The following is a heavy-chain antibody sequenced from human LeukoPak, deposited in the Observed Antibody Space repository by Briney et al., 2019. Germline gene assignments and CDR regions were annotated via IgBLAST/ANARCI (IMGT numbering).Heavy chain of an antibody. D-gene: IGHD3-9*01. CDR3: ARDILGPWFDY. V-gene: IGHV3-21*01. CDR1: GFTFSIYT. CDR2: ISSSGAYI. Sequence: GGSLRLSCAASGFTFSIYTLNWVRQAPGKGLEWVSSISSSGAYIYYADSVKGRFTISRDNAKNSLYLQMSSLSAEDTAVYYCARDILGPWFDYWGQGTLVTVSS. J-gene: IGHJ4*02.